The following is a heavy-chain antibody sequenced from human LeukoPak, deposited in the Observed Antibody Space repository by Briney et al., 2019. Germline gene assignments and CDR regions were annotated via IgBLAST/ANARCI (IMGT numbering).Heavy chain of an antibody. J-gene: IGHJ4*02. D-gene: IGHD6-19*01. CDR2: IRRKANNYAT. V-gene: IGHV3-73*01. CDR1: GFVFSDST. Sequence: PGGSLRLSCAASGFVFSDSTIHWVRQASGKGLEWVGRIRRKANNYATAYASSVEGRFTLSRDDSKNTAYLQMNSLKSEDTAVYYCATDPVYSSGWYSDYWGQGTLVTVSS. CDR3: ATDPVYSSGWYSDY.